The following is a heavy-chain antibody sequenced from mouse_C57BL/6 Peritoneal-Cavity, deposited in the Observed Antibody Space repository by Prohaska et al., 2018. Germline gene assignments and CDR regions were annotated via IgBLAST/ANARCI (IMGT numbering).Heavy chain of an antibody. CDR2: INPSSGYT. Sequence: MSCKASGYTFTSYTMHWVKQSPGQCLEWIGYINPSSGYTKYNQKFKDKATLTADKSSSTAYMQLSSLTSEDSAVYYCARSDITTVVADYWGQGTTLTVSS. CDR3: ARSDITTVVADY. V-gene: IGHV1-4*01. CDR1: GYTFTSYT. J-gene: IGHJ2*01. D-gene: IGHD1-1*01.